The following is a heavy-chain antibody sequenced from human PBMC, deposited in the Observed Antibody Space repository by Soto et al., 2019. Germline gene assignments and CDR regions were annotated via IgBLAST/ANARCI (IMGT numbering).Heavy chain of an antibody. CDR1: GFTFSSYS. D-gene: IGHD4-17*01. J-gene: IGHJ5*02. CDR2: ISSSSSYI. Sequence: EVQLLESGGGLVQPGGSLRLSCAASGFTFSSYSMNWVRQAPGKGLEWVSSISSSSSYIYYADSVKGRFTISRDNAKNSLYLQMNSLRAEDTAVYYCARDTTTYGDYSPHWFDPWGQGTLVTVSS. CDR3: ARDTTTYGDYSPHWFDP. V-gene: IGHV3-21*01.